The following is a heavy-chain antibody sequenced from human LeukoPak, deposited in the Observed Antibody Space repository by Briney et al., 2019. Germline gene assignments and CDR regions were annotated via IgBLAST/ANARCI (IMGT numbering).Heavy chain of an antibody. CDR2: IKQDGTEK. V-gene: IGHV3-7*01. Sequence: PGGSLRLSCAASGFTFSNYWMSWVRQAPGKGLEWVAHIKQDGTEKYYVDSVKGRFTISRDNAKNSLFLQMNSLRAEDTAVYYCARHLSGVTGYSYGRGIDYWGQGTLVTVSS. D-gene: IGHD5-18*01. CDR1: GFTFSNYW. J-gene: IGHJ4*02. CDR3: ARHLSGVTGYSYGRGIDY.